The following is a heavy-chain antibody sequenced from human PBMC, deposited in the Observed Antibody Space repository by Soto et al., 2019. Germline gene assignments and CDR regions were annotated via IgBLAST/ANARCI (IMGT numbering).Heavy chain of an antibody. CDR3: ARDTGSYYLDS. CDR2: IHYSGTT. D-gene: IGHD1-26*01. Sequence: NPSETLSLTCTIYGGSISSYFWSWIRQPPGKGLEWIGYIHYSGTTVYSPSLESRVTMSIDTSENQFTLNLTSVTAADTAVYYCARDTGSYYLDSWGQGSLVTVSS. J-gene: IGHJ4*01. CDR1: GGSISSYF. V-gene: IGHV4-59*01.